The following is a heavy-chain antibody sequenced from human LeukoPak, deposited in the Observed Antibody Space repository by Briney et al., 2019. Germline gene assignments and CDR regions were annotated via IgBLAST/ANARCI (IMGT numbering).Heavy chain of an antibody. Sequence: PSETLSLTCTVSGGSISSSSYYWSWIRQPPGKGLEWIGSIYYSGSTYYNPSLKSRVTISVDTSKNQFSLKLSSVTAADTAVYYCARLGDYDILTGYYWYFDYWGQGTLVTVSS. CDR1: GGSISSSSYY. V-gene: IGHV4-39*01. D-gene: IGHD3-9*01. CDR2: IYYSGST. CDR3: ARLGDYDILTGYYWYFDY. J-gene: IGHJ4*02.